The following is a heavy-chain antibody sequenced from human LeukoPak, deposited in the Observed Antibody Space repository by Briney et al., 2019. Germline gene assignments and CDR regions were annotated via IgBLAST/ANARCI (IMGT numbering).Heavy chain of an antibody. V-gene: IGHV3-72*01. CDR3: ARGTSSAGTFPPDY. D-gene: IGHD6-13*01. J-gene: IGHJ4*02. CDR2: TRNKANSYTT. Sequence: PGGSLRLSCAASGFTFSDHYMDWVRQAPGKGLEWVDRTRNKANSYTTKYAAAVKRRFPISRDDSKNSLYLQMNRLKTEDTAVYYCARGTSSAGTFPPDYWGQGTLVTVSS. CDR1: GFTFSDHY.